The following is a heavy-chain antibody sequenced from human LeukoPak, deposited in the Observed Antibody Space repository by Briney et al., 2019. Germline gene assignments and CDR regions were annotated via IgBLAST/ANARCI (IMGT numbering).Heavy chain of an antibody. CDR1: GYTFTSYY. J-gene: IGHJ4*02. D-gene: IGHD3-10*01. CDR3: ARGPRGNPYFDY. V-gene: IGHV1-46*01. Sequence: VSVKVSCKASGYTFTSYYMRWVRQAPGQGLEWMGIINPSGGSTSYAQKFQGRVTMTRDTSTSTVYMELSSLRSEDTAVYYCARGPRGNPYFDYWGQGTLVTVSS. CDR2: INPSGGST.